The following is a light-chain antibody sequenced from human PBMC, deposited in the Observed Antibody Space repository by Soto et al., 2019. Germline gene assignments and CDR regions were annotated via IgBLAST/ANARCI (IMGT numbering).Light chain of an antibody. Sequence: QSVLTQPPSASGTPGQRVTISCSGSTSNIGSNTVTWYQQFPGAAPRLLIHSNDQRPSGVPDRFSGSKSGTSASLALSGLQSEDEADYYCASWDDSLSSNVFGGGTKVTVL. CDR3: ASWDDSLSSNV. J-gene: IGLJ1*01. CDR1: TSNIGSNT. V-gene: IGLV1-44*01. CDR2: SND.